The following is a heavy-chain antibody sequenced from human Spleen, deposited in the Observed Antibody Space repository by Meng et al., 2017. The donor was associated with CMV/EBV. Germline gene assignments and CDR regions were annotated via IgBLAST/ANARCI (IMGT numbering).Heavy chain of an antibody. D-gene: IGHD3-3*01. J-gene: IGHJ4*02. CDR1: EFTFSNFA. V-gene: IGHV3-23*01. Sequence: GGSLRLSCTASEFTFSNFAMSWVRQAPGRGLAWVSAITASGGSTYYADSVKGRFTVSRDNSKNTLYLQMDSLRAEDTAVYYCAKDYDFWSGYLDYWGQGTLVTVSS. CDR2: ITASGGST. CDR3: AKDYDFWSGYLDY.